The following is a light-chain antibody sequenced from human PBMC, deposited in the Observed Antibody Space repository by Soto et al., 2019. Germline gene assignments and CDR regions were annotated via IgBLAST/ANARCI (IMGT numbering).Light chain of an antibody. CDR2: GAS. J-gene: IGKJ1*01. CDR1: QSVSSSY. V-gene: IGKV3-20*01. CDR3: QQYGSSPQT. Sequence: EIVLTQSPGTLSLSPGERATLSCRTSQSVSSSYLAWYQQKPGQAPRLLIYGASSWATGIPGRFSGSGSGTDFTLTISRLEPEDFAVYYCQQYGSSPQTFGQGTKVEIK.